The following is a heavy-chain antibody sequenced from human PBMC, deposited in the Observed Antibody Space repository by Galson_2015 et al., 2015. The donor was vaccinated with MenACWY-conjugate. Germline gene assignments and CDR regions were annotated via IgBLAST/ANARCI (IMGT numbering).Heavy chain of an antibody. Sequence: SLRLSCAASGFTFSSYAMSWVRQAPGKGLEWVSAISGSGGSTYYADSVKGRFTISRDNSKNTLYLQMNSLRAEDTAVYYCANRIAAAGTGGDYWGQGTLVTVSS. J-gene: IGHJ4*02. CDR2: ISGSGGST. D-gene: IGHD6-13*01. V-gene: IGHV3-23*01. CDR3: ANRIAAAGTGGDY. CDR1: GFTFSSYA.